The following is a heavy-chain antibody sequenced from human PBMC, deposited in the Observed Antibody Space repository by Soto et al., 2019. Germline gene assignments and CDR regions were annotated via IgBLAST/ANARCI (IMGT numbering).Heavy chain of an antibody. J-gene: IGHJ4*02. D-gene: IGHD3-3*01. CDR1: GRSFSGYY. V-gene: IGHV4-34*01. Sequence: SETLSLTCAVYGRSFSGYYWSWIRQPPGKGLEWIGEINHSGSTNYNPSLKGRVTISLDTSKNQFSLRLNSVTAADTAVYYCARSSIKPQVFMYPFDSWSQGTLVTVSS. CDR2: INHSGST. CDR3: ARSSIKPQVFMYPFDS.